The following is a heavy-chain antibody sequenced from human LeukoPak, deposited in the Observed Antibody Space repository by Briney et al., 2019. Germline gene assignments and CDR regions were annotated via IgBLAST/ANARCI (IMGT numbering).Heavy chain of an antibody. CDR1: GYTFTSYY. J-gene: IGHJ5*02. D-gene: IGHD2-15*01. CDR3: TRGLGYCSGGSCFRPLGWFDP. CDR2: INPSGGST. V-gene: IGHV1-46*01. Sequence: ASVKVSCKASGYTFTSYYMHWVRQAPGQGLEWMGIINPSGGSTSYAQKFQGRVTMTRDTSTSTVYMELSSLRSEDTAVYYCTRGLGYCSGGSCFRPLGWFDPWGQGTLVTVSS.